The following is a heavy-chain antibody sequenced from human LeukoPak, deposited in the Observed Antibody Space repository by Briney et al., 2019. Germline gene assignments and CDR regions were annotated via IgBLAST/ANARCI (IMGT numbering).Heavy chain of an antibody. Sequence: SETLSLTCTVSGGSISSSSYYWGWIRQPPGKGLEWIGNIYYSGSTYYNPSLKSRVTISVDTSKNQFSLKLSSVIAEDTAVYYCARTPDYYGSGTYFRYYFDYWGQGTLVTVSS. CDR3: ARTPDYYGSGTYFRYYFDY. J-gene: IGHJ4*02. CDR1: GGSISSSSYY. CDR2: IYYSGST. V-gene: IGHV4-39*01. D-gene: IGHD3-10*01.